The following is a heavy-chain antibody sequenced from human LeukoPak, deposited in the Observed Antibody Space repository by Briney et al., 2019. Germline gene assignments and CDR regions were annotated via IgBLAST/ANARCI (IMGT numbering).Heavy chain of an antibody. CDR1: GFTFSSYG. CDR3: ARDLGGGSSSGRVY. J-gene: IGHJ4*02. V-gene: IGHV3-30*03. D-gene: IGHD6-13*01. Sequence: GGSLRLSCAASGFTFSSYGMHWVRQAPGKGLEWVAVISYDGSNKYYADSVKGRFTISRDNSKNTLYLQMNSLRAEDTAVYYCARDLGGGSSSGRVYWDQGTLVTVSS. CDR2: ISYDGSNK.